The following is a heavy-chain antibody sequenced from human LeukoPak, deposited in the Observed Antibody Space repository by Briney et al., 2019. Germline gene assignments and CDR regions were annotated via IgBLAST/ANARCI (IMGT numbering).Heavy chain of an antibody. J-gene: IGHJ6*03. CDR2: IIPIFGTA. CDR3: ARGLLTRAERPRYYYYMDV. D-gene: IGHD7-27*01. V-gene: IGHV1-69*01. Sequence: SVKVSCKASGGTFSSYAISWVRQAPGQGLEWMGGIIPIFGTANYAQKFQGRVTITADESTSTAYMELSSLRSEDTALYYCARGLLTRAERPRYYYYMDVWGKGPAVTVSS. CDR1: GGTFSSYA.